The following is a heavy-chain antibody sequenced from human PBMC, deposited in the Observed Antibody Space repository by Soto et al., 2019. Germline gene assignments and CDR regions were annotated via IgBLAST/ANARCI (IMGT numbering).Heavy chain of an antibody. CDR3: AKAARGAYSDS. J-gene: IGHJ5*02. Sequence: GGSLKLSCAASGFTFSSYGMHWVRQAPGKGLEWVSVIYSGGSTYYADSVKGRFTISRDTSKNTLYLQMNSLRAEDTAVYYCAKAARGAYSDSWGQGSLDTGSA. CDR2: IYSGGST. CDR1: GFTFSSYG. D-gene: IGHD3-22*01. V-gene: IGHV3-NL1*01.